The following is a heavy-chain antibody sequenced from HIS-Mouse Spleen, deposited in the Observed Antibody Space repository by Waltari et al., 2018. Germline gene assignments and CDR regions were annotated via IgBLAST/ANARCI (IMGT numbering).Heavy chain of an antibody. Sequence: QVQLQQWGAGLLKPSETLSLTCAVYGGSFSGYYWSWIRQPPGKGLEWIGEINHSGSTNYNPSLKSRVTISVDTSKNQFSLKLSSVTAADTAVYYCARESYSDYWGQGTLVTVSS. CDR1: GGSFSGYY. J-gene: IGHJ4*02. CDR3: ARESYSDY. V-gene: IGHV4-34*01. CDR2: INHSGST.